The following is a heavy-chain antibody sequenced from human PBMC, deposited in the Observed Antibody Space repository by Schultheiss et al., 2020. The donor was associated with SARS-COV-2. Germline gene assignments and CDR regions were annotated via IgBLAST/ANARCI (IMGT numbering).Heavy chain of an antibody. Sequence: GGSLRLSCVASGFTFNNYPMTWVRQAPGKGLEWVSYISSSSSTIYYADSVKGRFTISRDNAKNSLYLQMNSLRAEDTAVYYCARVGSSSWYDYWGQGTLVTVSS. CDR2: ISSSSSTI. J-gene: IGHJ4*02. V-gene: IGHV3-48*01. CDR1: GFTFNNYP. CDR3: ARVGSSSWYDY. D-gene: IGHD6-13*01.